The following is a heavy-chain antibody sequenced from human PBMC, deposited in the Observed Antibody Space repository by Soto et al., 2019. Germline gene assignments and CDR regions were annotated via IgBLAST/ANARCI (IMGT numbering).Heavy chain of an antibody. D-gene: IGHD2-8*01. V-gene: IGHV3-23*01. CDR1: GFRFNNYD. CDR2: ISGSGGSA. CDR3: AKEDDAWTNGHFDI. J-gene: IGHJ3*02. Sequence: EVQLLESGGGLVQPGGSLRLSCAASGFRFNNYDMSWVRQAPGKGLEWVSGISGSGGSAYYADSVKRRFTISRDNSKNTLYVQMNSLRAEDTAIYYCAKEDDAWTNGHFDIWGQGTMVTVSS.